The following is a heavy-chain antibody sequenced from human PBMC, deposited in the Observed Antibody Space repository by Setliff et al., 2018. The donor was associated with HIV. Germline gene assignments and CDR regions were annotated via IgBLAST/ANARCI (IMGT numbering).Heavy chain of an antibody. Sequence: GGSLRLSCAASGLTFDRFWMHWVRQAPGKGLVWVSRVNRDGSSTTYADSVKDRFTISRDNAKNTLYLQMNSLRAEDTGVYYCHSGYDTEEQSYFDYWGQGALVTVSS. D-gene: IGHD5-12*01. CDR2: VNRDGSST. V-gene: IGHV3-74*01. CDR1: GLTFDRFW. CDR3: HSGYDTEEQSYFDY. J-gene: IGHJ4*02.